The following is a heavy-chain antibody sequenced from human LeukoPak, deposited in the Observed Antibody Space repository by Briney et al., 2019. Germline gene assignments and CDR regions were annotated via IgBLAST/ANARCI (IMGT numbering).Heavy chain of an antibody. CDR3: ARDLRPPEAAAGTVAP. CDR2: IRSTGDST. D-gene: IGHD6-13*01. Sequence: GGSLRLSCAASGFTFSNFAIHWVRQAPGKGLEFVSGIRSTGDSTYYANSAKGRFTISRDNSKNTLYLQMVSLRAEDTAVYYCARDLRPPEAAAGTVAPWGQGTLVTVSS. J-gene: IGHJ5*02. CDR1: GFTFSNFA. V-gene: IGHV3-64*01.